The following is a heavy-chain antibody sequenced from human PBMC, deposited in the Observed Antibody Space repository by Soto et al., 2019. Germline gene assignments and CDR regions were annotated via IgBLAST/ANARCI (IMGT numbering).Heavy chain of an antibody. CDR3: AKNGWNGTYYSSYYGMDV. D-gene: IGHD1-1*01. CDR1: LFSFRDFS. V-gene: IGHV3-23*01. CDR2: ISGSVCIT. Sequence: ALRLSCASSLFSFRDFSMSLVRQTPCKLLECFSAISGSVCITYYADSVKGRLTISRDNSKNTPYLQMNSLRAEDTAVYYFAKNGWNGTYYSSYYGMDVWGQGTTVTVSS. J-gene: IGHJ6*02.